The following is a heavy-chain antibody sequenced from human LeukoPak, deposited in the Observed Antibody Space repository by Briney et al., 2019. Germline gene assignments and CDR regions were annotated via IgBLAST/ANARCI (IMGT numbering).Heavy chain of an antibody. J-gene: IGHJ6*02. V-gene: IGHV3-21*01. CDR2: ISSSSSYI. D-gene: IGHD2-2*01. CDR3: ARTQFVVVPAVDLSAYYGMDV. CDR1: GFTFSSYS. Sequence: PGGSLRLSCAASGFTFSSYSMNWVRQAPGKGLEWVSSISSSSSYIYYADSVKGRFTISRDNAKNSLYLQMNSLRAEDTAVYYCARTQFVVVPAVDLSAYYGMDVWGQGTTVTVSS.